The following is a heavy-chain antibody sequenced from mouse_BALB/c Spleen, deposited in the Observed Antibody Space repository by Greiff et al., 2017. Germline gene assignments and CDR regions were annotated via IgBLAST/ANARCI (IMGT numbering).Heavy chain of an antibody. CDR3: VRDEGDYDDALMDY. V-gene: IGHV10-3*03. Sequence: EVKLVESGGGLVQPKGSLKLSCAASGFTFNTYAMHWVCQAPGKGLEWVARIRSKSNNYATYYADSVKDRFTISRDDSQSMLYLQMNNLKTEDTAMYYCVRDEGDYDDALMDYWGQGTAVTVSS. CDR2: IRSKSNNYAT. D-gene: IGHD2-4*01. J-gene: IGHJ4*01. CDR1: GFTFNTYA.